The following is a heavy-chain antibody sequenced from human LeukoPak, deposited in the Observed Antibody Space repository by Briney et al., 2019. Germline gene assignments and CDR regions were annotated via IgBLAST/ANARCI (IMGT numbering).Heavy chain of an antibody. D-gene: IGHD3-10*01. J-gene: IGHJ3*02. V-gene: IGHV5-51*01. CDR3: ARHAVYYGSGNRAFDI. CDR2: IYPGDSDT. CDR1: GYIFTSYW. Sequence: GESLKISCKGSGYIFTSYWIGWVCQMPGKGLEWMGIIYPGDSDTRYSPSSQGQVTISADKSISTAYLQWSSLKASDTAIYYCARHAVYYGSGNRAFDIWGQGTMVTVSS.